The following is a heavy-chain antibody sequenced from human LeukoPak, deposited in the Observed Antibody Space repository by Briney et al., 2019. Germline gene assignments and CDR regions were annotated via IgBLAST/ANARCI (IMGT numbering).Heavy chain of an antibody. CDR1: GGSISSYY. D-gene: IGHD2-2*01. CDR2: INHSGST. J-gene: IGHJ5*02. CDR3: ARGLGTSWDNWFDP. Sequence: SETLSLTCTVSGGSISSYYWSWIRQPPGKGLEWIGEINHSGSTNYNPSLKSRVTISVDTSKNQFSLKLSSVTAADTAVYYCARGLGTSWDNWFDPWGQGTLVTVSS. V-gene: IGHV4-34*01.